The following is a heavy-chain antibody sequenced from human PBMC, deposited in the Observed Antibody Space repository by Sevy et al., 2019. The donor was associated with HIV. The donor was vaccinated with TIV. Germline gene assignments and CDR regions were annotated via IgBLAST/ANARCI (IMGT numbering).Heavy chain of an antibody. CDR3: AKGLGMVQGALLSDDV. V-gene: IGHV3-30*02. CDR1: GFTFSGYG. D-gene: IGHD3-10*01. Sequence: GESLKISCAASGFTFSGYGMHWVRQAPGKGLEWVAFKRYDGSTKYYVDSVKGRFTISRDNSKNTLFLQMNSLRTEDTSVYYCAKGLGMVQGALLSDDVWGQGTLVTVSS. CDR2: KRYDGSTK. J-gene: IGHJ3*01.